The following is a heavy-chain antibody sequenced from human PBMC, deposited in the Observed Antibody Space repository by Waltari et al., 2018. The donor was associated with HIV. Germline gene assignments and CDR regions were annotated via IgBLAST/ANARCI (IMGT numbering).Heavy chain of an antibody. CDR3: ARDISPPDRYSGTSGVFDY. CDR1: GFTFSAHG. V-gene: IGHV3-33*08. J-gene: IGHJ4*02. CDR2: IWYDGSNK. Sequence: QVQLVESGGGVVPPGRSLRLSCAAPGFTFSAHGMPWVPQPPGNGPEWVAVIWYDGSNKYYADSVKGRFTISRDNSKNTLYLQMNSLRAEDTAVYYCARDISPPDRYSGTSGVFDYWGQGTLVTVSS. D-gene: IGHD1-26*01.